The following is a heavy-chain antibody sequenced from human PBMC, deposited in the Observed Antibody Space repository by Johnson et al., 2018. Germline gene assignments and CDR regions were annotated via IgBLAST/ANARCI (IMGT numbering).Heavy chain of an antibody. Sequence: QVQLQESGPGLVKPSEPLALTCTVSGGSISSYYWSWIRQPPGKGLEWIGYIYYSGSTNYNPSLKSRVPISVDTSKNQFSLKLSSVTAADTAVYYCARDASAYSYGNNYYYYGMDVWGQGTTVTVSS. D-gene: IGHD5-18*01. CDR1: GGSISSYY. CDR2: IYYSGST. J-gene: IGHJ6*02. V-gene: IGHV4-59*01. CDR3: ARDASAYSYGNNYYYYGMDV.